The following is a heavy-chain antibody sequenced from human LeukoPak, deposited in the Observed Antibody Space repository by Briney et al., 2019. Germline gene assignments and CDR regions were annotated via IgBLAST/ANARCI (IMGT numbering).Heavy chain of an antibody. V-gene: IGHV3-7*01. Sequence: GGSLRLSCAASGFGFSTYYMSCVRQAPGKGLEWVANIRQDGSETFYVDSVKGRFTISRDNAKNSLYLQLSSLRVEDTAVYYCATYRTVGRTNWFDSWGQGTLVTVSS. CDR1: GFGFSTYY. CDR3: ATYRTVGRTNWFDS. J-gene: IGHJ5*01. CDR2: IRQDGSET. D-gene: IGHD2-15*01.